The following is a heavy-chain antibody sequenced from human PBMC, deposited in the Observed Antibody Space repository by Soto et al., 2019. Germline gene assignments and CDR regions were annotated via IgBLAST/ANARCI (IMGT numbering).Heavy chain of an antibody. J-gene: IGHJ4*02. CDR1: GFNFRIYA. D-gene: IGHD1-26*01. Sequence: EVQLLESGGGLAQAGWSLRLSCAASGFNFRIYAMNWVRQAPGKGLEWVSVMIGDGSSWDYADSVRGRFTISRDNSKNTLYLQMNSLRAEDTAVYHCAKDLRPDGRYDLDYWGQGTLVTVSS. CDR3: AKDLRPDGRYDLDY. CDR2: MIGDGSSW. V-gene: IGHV3-23*01.